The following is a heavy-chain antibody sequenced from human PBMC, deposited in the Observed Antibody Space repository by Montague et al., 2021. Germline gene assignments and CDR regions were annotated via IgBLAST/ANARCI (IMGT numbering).Heavy chain of an antibody. V-gene: IGHV2-5*02. D-gene: IGHD6-13*01. CDR2: IFWDDDK. Sequence: PALVKPTQTLTLTCTFSGFSLATSGVGVAWLRQPPGKALEWLALIFWDDDKRYSPSLKSRLTITKDTTKNQVVLTLTNMDPVDTATCFCAPKIAAHKAHDGFSVWGQGTVVTVSA. CDR3: APKIAAHKAHDGFSV. J-gene: IGHJ3*01. CDR1: GFSLATSGVG.